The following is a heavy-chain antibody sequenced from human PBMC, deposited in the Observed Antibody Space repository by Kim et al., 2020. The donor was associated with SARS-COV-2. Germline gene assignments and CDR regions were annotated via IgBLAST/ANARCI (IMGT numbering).Heavy chain of an antibody. CDR3: SREPAGYSSSWYVAWNWFDP. CDR1: GGSISSGDYY. Sequence: SETLSLTCTVSGGSISSGDYYWSWIRQPPGKGLEWIGYIYYSGSTYYNPSLKSRVTISVDTSKNQFSLKLSSVTAADTAVYYCSREPAGYSSSWYVAWNWFDPWGQGTLVTVSS. D-gene: IGHD6-13*01. J-gene: IGHJ5*02. CDR2: IYYSGST. V-gene: IGHV4-30-4*01.